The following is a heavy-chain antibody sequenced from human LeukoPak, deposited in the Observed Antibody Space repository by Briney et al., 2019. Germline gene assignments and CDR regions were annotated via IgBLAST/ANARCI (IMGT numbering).Heavy chain of an antibody. CDR1: GVTFRGSA. D-gene: IGHD3-10*01. V-gene: IGHV3-73*01. J-gene: IGHJ4*02. CDR3: TGNYYGSGSYADFDY. CDR2: IRSTANGYAT. Sequence: GGALRLSCAESGVTFRGSALHWGRQAPGEGVERGGRIRSTANGYATAYPASVKGRFTISRDDSKNTAYLQMDSLKTEDTAVYYCTGNYYGSGSYADFDYWGQGTLVTVSS.